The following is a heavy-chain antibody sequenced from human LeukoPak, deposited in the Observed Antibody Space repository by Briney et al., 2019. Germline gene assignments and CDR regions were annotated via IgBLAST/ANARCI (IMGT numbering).Heavy chain of an antibody. Sequence: GGSLRLSCAASGFTFSNAWMSWVRQAPGKGLEWVGRIKSKTDGGTTDYAAPVKGRFTISRDDSKNTLYLQMNSLKTEDTAVYYCTTERDVVLRFLEWFSADYWGQGTLVTVSS. D-gene: IGHD3-3*01. CDR1: GFTFSNAW. J-gene: IGHJ4*02. V-gene: IGHV3-15*01. CDR3: TTERDVVLRFLEWFSADY. CDR2: IKSKTDGGTT.